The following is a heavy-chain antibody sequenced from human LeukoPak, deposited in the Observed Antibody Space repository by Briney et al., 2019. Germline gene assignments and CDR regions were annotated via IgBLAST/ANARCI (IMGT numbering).Heavy chain of an antibody. V-gene: IGHV3-48*01. Sequence: GGSLRLSCAASGFTFSSYSMNWVRQAPGKGLEWVSYISSSSSTIYYADSVKGRFTISRDNSKNTLYLQMNSLRAEDTAVYYCAKSSTVTTNYRDAFDIWGQGTMVTVSS. CDR3: AKSSTVTTNYRDAFDI. CDR1: GFTFSSYS. D-gene: IGHD4-17*01. J-gene: IGHJ3*02. CDR2: ISSSSSTI.